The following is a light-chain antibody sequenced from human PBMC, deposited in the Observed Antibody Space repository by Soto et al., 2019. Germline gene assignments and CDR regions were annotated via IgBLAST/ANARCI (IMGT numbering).Light chain of an antibody. CDR2: DVS. V-gene: IGLV2-11*01. J-gene: IGLJ1*01. Sequence: QSALTQPRSVSGSPGQSVTISCTGTSSDVGGYNYVSWYQQHPGKAPKLMFYDVSKRPSGVPDLFSGSKSGNTASLTISGLQAEDEADYYCCSYAGSYTDVFGTGTKLTVL. CDR3: CSYAGSYTDV. CDR1: SSDVGGYNY.